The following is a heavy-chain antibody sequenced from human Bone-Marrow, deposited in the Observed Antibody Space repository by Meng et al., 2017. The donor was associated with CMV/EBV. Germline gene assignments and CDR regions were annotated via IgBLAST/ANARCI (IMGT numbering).Heavy chain of an antibody. V-gene: IGHV4-34*01. CDR3: ARALVVPAATRSLYYYGMDV. D-gene: IGHD2-2*01. Sequence: SETLSLTCAVYGGSFSGYYWSWIRQPPGKGLEWIGEINHSGSTNYNPSLKSRVTISVDTSKNQFSLKLSSVTAADTAVYYCARALVVPAATRSLYYYGMDVWGQGTTVTVSS. CDR1: GGSFSGYY. CDR2: INHSGST. J-gene: IGHJ6*02.